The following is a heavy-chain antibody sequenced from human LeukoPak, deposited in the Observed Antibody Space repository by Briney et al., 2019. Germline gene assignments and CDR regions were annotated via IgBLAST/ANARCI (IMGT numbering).Heavy chain of an antibody. D-gene: IGHD5-12*01. J-gene: IGHJ6*03. V-gene: IGHV4-4*07. CDR1: GGSISSYY. CDR3: ARASYSGYDPYYYYYMDV. CDR2: IYTSGST. Sequence: SETLSLTCTVSGGSISSYYWSWIRQPAGKGLEWIGRIYTSGSTNYNPSLKSRVTMSVDTSKYQFSLKLSSVTAADTAVYYCARASYSGYDPYYYYYMDVWGKGTTVTVSS.